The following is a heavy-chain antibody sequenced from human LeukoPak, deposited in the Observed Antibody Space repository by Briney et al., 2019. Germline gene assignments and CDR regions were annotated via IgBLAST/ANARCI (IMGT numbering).Heavy chain of an antibody. CDR3: ARDQRCSRSDGGCDQWYFDL. J-gene: IGHJ2*01. CDR1: GGSISGDY. CDR2: IYHSGLT. V-gene: IGHV4-59*01. Sequence: SETLSLTCTVSGGSISGDYWSWIRQPPGEGLEWIGYIYHSGLTDYNPSLRSRLTISVDTSRNQFSLKLTSVTAADTAMYYCARDQRCSRSDGGCDQWYFDLWGRGTLVTVSS. D-gene: IGHD2-15*01.